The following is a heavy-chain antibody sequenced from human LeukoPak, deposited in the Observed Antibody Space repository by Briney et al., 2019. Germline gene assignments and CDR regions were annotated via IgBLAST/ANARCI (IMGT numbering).Heavy chain of an antibody. Sequence: ASVTVSCKASGYTFANYGISWVRQAPGQGLEWMGGIIPIFGTANYAQKFQGRVTITADADTSTAYMELSSLRSEDTAVYYCARRRSNGSGSYARDYYYYGMDVWGQGTMVTVSS. J-gene: IGHJ6*02. CDR3: ARRRSNGSGSYARDYYYYGMDV. D-gene: IGHD3-10*01. CDR2: IIPIFGTA. V-gene: IGHV1-69*13. CDR1: GYTFANYG.